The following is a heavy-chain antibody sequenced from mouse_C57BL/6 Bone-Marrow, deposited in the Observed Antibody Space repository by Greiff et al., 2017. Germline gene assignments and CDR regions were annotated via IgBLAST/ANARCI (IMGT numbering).Heavy chain of an antibody. D-gene: IGHD2-3*01. CDR1: GYTFTSYW. V-gene: IGHV1-50*01. Sequence: QVQLQQPGAELVKPGASVKLSCKASGYTFTSYWMQWVKQRPGQGLEWIGEIDPSDSYTNYNQKFKGKSTLTVDKSSSTAYMQLSSLTSEDSAVYYCAKGLLSPFAYWGQGTLVTVSA. CDR2: IDPSDSYT. CDR3: AKGLLSPFAY. J-gene: IGHJ3*01.